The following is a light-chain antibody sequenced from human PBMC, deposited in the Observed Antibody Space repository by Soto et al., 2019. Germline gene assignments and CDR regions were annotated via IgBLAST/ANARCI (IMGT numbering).Light chain of an antibody. J-gene: IGLJ2*01. CDR1: SRDVVGYNY. V-gene: IGLV2-8*01. Sequence: QSALTQPPSASGSPGQSVTISCTGTSRDVVGYNYVSWYQQHPGKAPKLMISEVSKRPSGVPDRFSGSKSGNTASLTVSGLQAEEEADYYCSSFAGNNNLVFGGGTKLTVL. CDR2: EVS. CDR3: SSFAGNNNLV.